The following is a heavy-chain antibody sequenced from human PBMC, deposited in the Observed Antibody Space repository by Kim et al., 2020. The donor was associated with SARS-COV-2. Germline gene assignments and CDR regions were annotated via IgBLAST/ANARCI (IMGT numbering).Heavy chain of an antibody. J-gene: IGHJ4*02. Sequence: SLKSRVTISVDTSKNQFSLKLSSVTAADTAVYYCARAPHVDTAMVRYFDYWGQGTLVTVSS. D-gene: IGHD5-18*01. CDR3: ARAPHVDTAMVRYFDY. V-gene: IGHV4-31*02.